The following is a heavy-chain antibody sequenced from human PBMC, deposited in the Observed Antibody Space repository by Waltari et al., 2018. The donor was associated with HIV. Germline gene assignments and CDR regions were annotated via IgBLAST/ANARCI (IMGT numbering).Heavy chain of an antibody. CDR2: IYFSGGT. D-gene: IGHD2-2*01. J-gene: IGHJ5*02. CDR1: GDSITSSGFY. Sequence: QVQLQESGPGLVKPSETLSLTCTVSGDSITSSGFYWGWIRQPPGKGLEWIGAIYFSGGTFYTPSLKSRVTISVDTSMNQFSLRLTSVTAADRAVYYCARRHSSWSWFDPWGQGTLVTVSS. CDR3: ARRHSSWSWFDP. V-gene: IGHV4-39*01.